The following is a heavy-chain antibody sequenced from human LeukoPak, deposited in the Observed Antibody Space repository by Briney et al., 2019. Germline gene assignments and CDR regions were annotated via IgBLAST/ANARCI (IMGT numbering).Heavy chain of an antibody. CDR2: INHSGST. V-gene: IGHV4-34*01. CDR3: ARGFRIQLWFPNWFDP. Sequence: PSEILSLTCAVYGGSFSGYYWSWIRQPPGKGLEWTGEINHSGSTNYNPSLKSRVTISVDTSKNQFSLKLSSVTAADTAVYYCARGFRIQLWFPNWFDPWGQGTLVTVSS. J-gene: IGHJ5*02. D-gene: IGHD5-18*01. CDR1: GGSFSGYY.